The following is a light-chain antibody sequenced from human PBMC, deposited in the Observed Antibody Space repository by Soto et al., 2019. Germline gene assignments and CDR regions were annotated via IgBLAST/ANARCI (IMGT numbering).Light chain of an antibody. V-gene: IGLV2-23*02. CDR1: SSDVGAYNL. CDR2: EVN. J-gene: IGLJ2*01. Sequence: QSALTQPASVSGSPGQSITISCTGTSSDVGAYNLVSWYQQHPGKAPKLLIYEVNKRPSGASDRFSGSRSGSTASLTISGLQAEDEADCHCCSYAGGATVVFGGGTQLTVL. CDR3: CSYAGGATVV.